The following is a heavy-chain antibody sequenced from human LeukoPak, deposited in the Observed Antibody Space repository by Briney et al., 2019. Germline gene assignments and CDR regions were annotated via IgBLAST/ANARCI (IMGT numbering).Heavy chain of an antibody. Sequence: PGGSLRLSCAASGFTFSSYWMSWVRQAPGKGLEWVSGINWNGGSTGYADSVKGRFTISRDNAKNSLYLQMNSLRAEDTALYYCARDCSGGRCYDAFDICGQGTMVTVSS. CDR2: INWNGGST. D-gene: IGHD2-15*01. CDR1: GFTFSSYW. J-gene: IGHJ3*02. CDR3: ARDCSGGRCYDAFDI. V-gene: IGHV3-20*04.